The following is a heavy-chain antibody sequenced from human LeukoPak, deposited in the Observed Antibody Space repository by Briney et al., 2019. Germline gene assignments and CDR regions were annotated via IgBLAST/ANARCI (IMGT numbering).Heavy chain of an antibody. J-gene: IGHJ4*02. CDR1: GFTFSSYG. V-gene: IGHV3-30*18. CDR2: ISYDGSNK. Sequence: GRSLRLSCAASGFTFSSYGMHWVRQAPGKGLEWVAVISYDGSNKYYADSVKGRFTIPRDNSKNTLYLQMNSLRAEDTAVYYCAKDSYDFWSGYHSFDYWGQGTLVTVSS. CDR3: AKDSYDFWSGYHSFDY. D-gene: IGHD3-3*01.